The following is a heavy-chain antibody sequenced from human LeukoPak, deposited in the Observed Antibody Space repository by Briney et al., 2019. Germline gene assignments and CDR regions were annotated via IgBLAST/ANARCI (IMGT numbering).Heavy chain of an antibody. CDR3: ARRITIFGVVIRSRRDAFDI. Sequence: SETLSLTCAVYGGSFSGYYWSWIRQPPGKGLEWIGEINHSGSTNYNPSLKSRVTISVDTSKNQFSLKLSSVTAADTAVYYCARRITIFGVVIRSRRDAFDIWGQGTMVTVSS. V-gene: IGHV4-34*01. D-gene: IGHD3-3*01. J-gene: IGHJ3*02. CDR1: GGSFSGYY. CDR2: INHSGST.